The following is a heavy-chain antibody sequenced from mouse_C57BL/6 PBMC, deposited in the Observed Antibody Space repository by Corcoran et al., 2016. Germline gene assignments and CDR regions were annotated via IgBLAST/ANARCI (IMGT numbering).Heavy chain of an antibody. CDR1: GFSLSTSGMG. J-gene: IGHJ4*01. CDR2: IYWDDDK. CDR3: ARWGSGITTVVADYYAMDY. Sequence: QVTLKESGPGILQSSQTLSLTCSFSGFSLSTSGMGVSWIRQPSGKGLEWLAHIYWDDDKRYNPSLKSRLTISKDTSRNQVFLKITSVDTADTATYYCARWGSGITTVVADYYAMDYWGQGTSVTVSS. D-gene: IGHD1-1*01. V-gene: IGHV8-12*01.